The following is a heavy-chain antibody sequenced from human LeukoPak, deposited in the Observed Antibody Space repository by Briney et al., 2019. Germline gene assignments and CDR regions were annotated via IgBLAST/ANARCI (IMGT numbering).Heavy chain of an antibody. CDR2: IYSGGST. Sequence: GGSLRLSCAASGNYWMHWVRQAPGKGLEWVSVIYSGGSTYYADSVKGRFTISRDNSKNTLYLQMNSLRAEDTAVYYCARWDTGYSGYDFYDYWGQGTLVTVSS. CDR1: GNYW. CDR3: ARWDTGYSGYDFYDY. D-gene: IGHD5-12*01. J-gene: IGHJ4*02. V-gene: IGHV3-53*01.